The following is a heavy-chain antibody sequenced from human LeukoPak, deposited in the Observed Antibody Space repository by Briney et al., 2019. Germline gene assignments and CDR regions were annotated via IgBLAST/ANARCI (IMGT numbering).Heavy chain of an antibody. Sequence: TGGSLRLSCAASGFTFSSYAMSWVRQAPGKGLEWVSAISGSGGSTYYADSVKGRFTISRDNSKNTLYLQMNGLRAEDTAVYYCARLPAAINGYFDPWGQGTLVTVSS. CDR2: ISGSGGST. D-gene: IGHD2-2*01. CDR1: GFTFSSYA. J-gene: IGHJ5*02. CDR3: ARLPAAINGYFDP. V-gene: IGHV3-23*01.